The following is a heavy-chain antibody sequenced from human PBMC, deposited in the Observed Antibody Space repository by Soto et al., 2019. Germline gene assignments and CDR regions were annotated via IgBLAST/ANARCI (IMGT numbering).Heavy chain of an antibody. V-gene: IGHV5-10-1*01. D-gene: IGHD5-12*01. CDR3: ARQIYVAYTGPNFQYYFES. J-gene: IGHJ4*02. CDR1: GYSFAGYW. Sequence: GEALKISCKGSGYSFAGYWITWVRQKPGKGLEWMGRIDPSDSQTYYSPSFRGHVTISVTKSITTVFLQWSSLRASDTAMYYCARQIYVAYTGPNFQYYFESWGQGNPVTVYS. CDR2: IDPSDSQT.